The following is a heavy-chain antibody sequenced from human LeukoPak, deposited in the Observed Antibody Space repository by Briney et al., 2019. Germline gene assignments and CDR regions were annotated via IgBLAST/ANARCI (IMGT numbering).Heavy chain of an antibody. CDR3: ARDPLRYLRVGHYDY. CDR1: GFTFSSYS. J-gene: IGHJ4*02. V-gene: IGHV3-21*01. D-gene: IGHD3-9*01. Sequence: GGSLRLSCAASGFTFSSYSMNWVRQVPGKGLEWVSSIDYDSSHIYYAASVRGRFTISRDNARNSVYLQMNSLRVEDTAVYYCARDPLRYLRVGHYDYWGQGTLVAVSS. CDR2: IDYDSSHI.